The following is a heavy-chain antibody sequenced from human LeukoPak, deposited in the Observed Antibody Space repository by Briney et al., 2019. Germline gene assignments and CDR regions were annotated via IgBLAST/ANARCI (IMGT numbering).Heavy chain of an antibody. CDR3: TTGNVGPY. V-gene: IGHV3-15*07. J-gene: IGHJ4*02. Sequence: GGSLRLSCAASGFTFNDAWMNWVRQAPGKGLEWVGRIKRKTEGGTTDYGAPVKGRFSISRDDSKNTAYLQMNSLKTEDTAFYYCTTGNVGPYWGQGTLVTVSS. CDR2: IKRKTEGGTT. CDR1: GFTFNDAW. D-gene: IGHD3-10*01.